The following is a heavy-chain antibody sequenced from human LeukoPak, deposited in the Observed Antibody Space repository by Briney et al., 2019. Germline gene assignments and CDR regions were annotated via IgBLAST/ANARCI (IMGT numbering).Heavy chain of an antibody. CDR1: GFTLSSYE. V-gene: IGHV3-7*01. Sequence: GGSLRLSCAASGFTLSSYEIESVRQAPGKGLEWEANIKQDGREKYYVDSVKGRFTISRDNSKNTLYLQMGSLRAEDMAVYYCARGAHYYESSGYYEDYWGQGTPVTVSS. CDR3: ARGAHYYESSGYYEDY. CDR2: IKQDGREK. J-gene: IGHJ4*02. D-gene: IGHD3-22*01.